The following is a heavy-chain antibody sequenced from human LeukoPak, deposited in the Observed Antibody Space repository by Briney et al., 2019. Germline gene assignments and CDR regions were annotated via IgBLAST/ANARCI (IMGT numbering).Heavy chain of an antibody. CDR2: IYTSGSA. CDR3: ARSGFSGSYCFDS. J-gene: IGHJ4*02. CDR1: GGSISSSY. D-gene: IGHD3-10*01. V-gene: IGHV4-4*07. Sequence: SETLSLTCTVSGGSISSSYWTWVRQPAGKGLERIGRIYTSGSANYNPSLKSRVTMSVDTSKNQFSPKLSSITAADTAVYYCARSGFSGSYCFDSWGQGTLVTVSS.